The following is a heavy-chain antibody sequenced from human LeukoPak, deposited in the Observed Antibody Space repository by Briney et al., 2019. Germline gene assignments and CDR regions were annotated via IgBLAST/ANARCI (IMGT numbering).Heavy chain of an antibody. D-gene: IGHD6-13*01. CDR3: ARGQGSSSNWFDP. CDR1: DGSMSNYY. Sequence: SETLSLTCTVSDGSMSNYYWSWIRQPPGKGLGWIGHIYYSGSTTYNPSLKSRVTMSVDTSKNQFSLKLRSVTAADTALYYCARGQGSSSNWFDPWGQGTLVTVSS. CDR2: IYYSGST. V-gene: IGHV4-59*01. J-gene: IGHJ5*02.